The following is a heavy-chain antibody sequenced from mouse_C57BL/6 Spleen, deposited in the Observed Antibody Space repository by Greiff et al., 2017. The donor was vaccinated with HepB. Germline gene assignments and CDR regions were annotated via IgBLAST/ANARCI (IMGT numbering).Heavy chain of an antibody. CDR3: ARGGLLLPDPMDY. D-gene: IGHD2-1*01. J-gene: IGHJ4*01. CDR2: IDPSDSET. V-gene: IGHV1-52*01. CDR1: GYTFTSYW. Sequence: QVQLQQPGAELVRPGSSVKLSCKASGYTFTSYWMHWVKQRPIQGLEWIGNIDPSDSETHYNQKFKDKATLTVDKSSSTAYMQLSSLTSEDSAVYYCARGGLLLPDPMDYWGQGTSVTVSS.